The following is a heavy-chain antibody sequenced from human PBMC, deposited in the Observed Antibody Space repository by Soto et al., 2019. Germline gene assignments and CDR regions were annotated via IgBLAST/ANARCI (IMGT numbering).Heavy chain of an antibody. D-gene: IGHD6-19*01. CDR1: GFTFSSYS. CDR3: ARDWGSGWHYGMDV. CDR2: ISSSSSYI. Sequence: GGSLRLSCAASGFTFSSYSMNWVRQAPGKGLEWVSSISSSSSYIYYADSVKGRFTISRDNAKNPLYLQMNSLRAEDTAVYYCARDWGSGWHYGMDVWGQGTTVTVS. V-gene: IGHV3-21*01. J-gene: IGHJ6*02.